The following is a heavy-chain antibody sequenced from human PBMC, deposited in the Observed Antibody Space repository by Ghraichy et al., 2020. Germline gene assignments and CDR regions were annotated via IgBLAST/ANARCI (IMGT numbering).Heavy chain of an antibody. Sequence: ASVKVSCKASGYTFTSYDINWVRQATGQGLEWMGWMNPNSGNTGYAQKFQGRVTMTRNTSISTAYMELSSLRSEDTAVYYCARRLGLLYFYYYYYGMDVWGQGTTVTVSS. CDR3: ARRLGLLYFYYYYYGMDV. CDR1: GYTFTSYD. V-gene: IGHV1-8*01. D-gene: IGHD2-2*02. J-gene: IGHJ6*02. CDR2: MNPNSGNT.